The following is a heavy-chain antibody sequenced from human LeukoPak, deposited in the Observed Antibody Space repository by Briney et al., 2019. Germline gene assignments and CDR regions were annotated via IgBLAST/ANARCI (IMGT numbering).Heavy chain of an antibody. CDR2: INTNTGNP. D-gene: IGHD3-10*01. Sequence: GASVKVSCKASGYTFTSYAMNWVRQAPGQGLEWMGWINTNTGNPTCGQGFTGRFVFSLDTSVSTAYLQISSLKAEDTAVYYCARELCVRGSGSYCPFDYWGQGTLVTVSS. CDR3: ARELCVRGSGSYCPFDY. V-gene: IGHV7-4-1*02. CDR1: GYTFTSYA. J-gene: IGHJ4*02.